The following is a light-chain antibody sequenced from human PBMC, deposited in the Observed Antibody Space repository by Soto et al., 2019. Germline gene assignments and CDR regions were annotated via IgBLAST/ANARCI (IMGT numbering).Light chain of an antibody. Sequence: EIVLTPSPATLSLSPGERATRSCRASQSVSSYLAWYQQKPGQAPRLLIYDASNRATGIPARFSGSGSGTDFTLTISSLEPEDFAVYYCQQRSNWPPLTFGGGTKVDIK. CDR2: DAS. J-gene: IGKJ4*01. CDR1: QSVSSY. CDR3: QQRSNWPPLT. V-gene: IGKV3-11*01.